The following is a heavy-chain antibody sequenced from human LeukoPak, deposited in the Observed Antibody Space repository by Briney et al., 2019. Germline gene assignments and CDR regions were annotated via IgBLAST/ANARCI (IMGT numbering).Heavy chain of an antibody. CDR2: MNPNSGNT. CDR3: LRAAAAENWFDP. D-gene: IGHD6-13*01. CDR1: GYTFTSYD. Sequence: GASVKVSCKASGYTFTSYDINWVRQATGQGLEWMGWMNPNSGNTGYAQKFQGRVTITRNTSISTAYMELSSLRSEDTAVYYCLRAAAAENWFDPWGQGTLVTVSS. J-gene: IGHJ5*02. V-gene: IGHV1-8*01.